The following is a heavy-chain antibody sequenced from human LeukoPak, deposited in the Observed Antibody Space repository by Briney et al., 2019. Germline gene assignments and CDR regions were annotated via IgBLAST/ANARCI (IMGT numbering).Heavy chain of an antibody. V-gene: IGHV3-33*01. CDR2: IWYDGGNK. D-gene: IGHD2-15*01. CDR1: GFTFSSYG. J-gene: IGHJ5*02. Sequence: GGSLRLSCAASGFTFSSYGMHWVRQAPGKGLEGVAVIWYDGGNKYYADSVKGRFTISRDNSKNTLYLQMNSLRAEDTTVYYCAREGGYCSGGSCYWFDPWGQGTLVTVSS. CDR3: AREGGYCSGGSCYWFDP.